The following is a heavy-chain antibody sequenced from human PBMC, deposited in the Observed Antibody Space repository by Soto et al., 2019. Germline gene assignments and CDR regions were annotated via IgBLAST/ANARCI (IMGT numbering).Heavy chain of an antibody. CDR1: GGSISSYY. V-gene: IGHV4-59*08. D-gene: IGHD2-15*01. CDR2: IYYSGST. Sequence: QVQLQESGPGLVKPSETLSLTCTVSGGSISSYYWSWIRQPPGKGLEWIGYIYYSGSTKYNPSLTSRVTISVDTSKNQSSLKLSSVTAADTAVYYCARHVGYYSQGEWFDPWGQGTLVTVSS. J-gene: IGHJ5*02. CDR3: ARHVGYYSQGEWFDP.